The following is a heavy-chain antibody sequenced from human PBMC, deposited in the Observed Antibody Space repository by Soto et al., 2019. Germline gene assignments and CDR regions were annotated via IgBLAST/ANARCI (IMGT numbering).Heavy chain of an antibody. CDR2: IWYDGSNK. J-gene: IGHJ5*02. V-gene: IGHV3-33*01. CDR3: ASAPLLDSGWFRFDP. CDR1: GFTFSSYG. Sequence: GGSLRLSCAASGFTFSSYGMHWVRQAPGKGLEWVAVIWYDGSNKYYADSVKGRFTISRDNSKNTLYLQMNSLRAEDTAVYYCASAPLLDSGWFRFDPWGQGTLVTVSS. D-gene: IGHD6-19*01.